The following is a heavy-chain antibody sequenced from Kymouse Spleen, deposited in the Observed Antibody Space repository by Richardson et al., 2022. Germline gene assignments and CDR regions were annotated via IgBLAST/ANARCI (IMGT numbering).Heavy chain of an antibody. J-gene: IGHJ4*02. CDR3: ARPCSSGWSLFDY. V-gene: IGHV4-39*01. D-gene: IGHD6-19*01. CDR1: GGSISSSSYY. CDR2: IYYSGST. Sequence: QLQLQESGPGLVKPSETLSLTCTVSGGSISSSSYYWGWIRQPPGKGLEWIGSIYYSGSTYYNPSLKSRVTISVDTSKNQFSLKLSSVTAADTAVYYCARPCSSGWSLFDYWGQGTLVTVSS.